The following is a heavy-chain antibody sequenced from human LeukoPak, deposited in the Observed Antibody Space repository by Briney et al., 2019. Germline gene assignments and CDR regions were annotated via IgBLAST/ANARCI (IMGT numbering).Heavy chain of an antibody. V-gene: IGHV3-20*04. CDR3: ARGLHYYGSGGPYSDY. Sequence: GGSLRLSCAASGFTFDDYGMSWVRQAPGKGLEWVSGINWNGGSTGYADSVKGRFSISRDNAKNSLYLQMNSLRAEDTALYYCARGLHYYGSGGPYSDYWGQGTLVTVSS. J-gene: IGHJ4*02. CDR1: GFTFDDYG. D-gene: IGHD3-10*01. CDR2: INWNGGST.